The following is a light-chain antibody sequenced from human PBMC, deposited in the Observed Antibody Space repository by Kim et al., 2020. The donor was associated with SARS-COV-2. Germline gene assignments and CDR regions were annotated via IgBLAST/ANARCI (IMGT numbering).Light chain of an antibody. CDR2: EVS. CDR3: SSYAGSKNVV. CDR1: SMDVGGYNY. V-gene: IGLV2-8*01. Sequence: GQSVTISCTGTSMDVGGYNYVSWYQQHPGKAPKLMIYEVSKRPSGVPDRFSGSKSGNTASLTVSGLQAEDEADYYCSSYAGSKNVVFGGGTKVTVL. J-gene: IGLJ2*01.